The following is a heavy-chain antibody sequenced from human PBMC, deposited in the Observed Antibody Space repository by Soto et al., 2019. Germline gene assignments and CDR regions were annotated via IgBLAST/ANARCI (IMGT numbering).Heavy chain of an antibody. CDR1: GFTFSSYG. CDR3: AKDVVVGATPGLGDYYYYYGMDV. CDR2: ISYDGSNK. V-gene: IGHV3-30*18. Sequence: PGGSLRLSCAASGFTFSSYGMHWVRQAPGKGLEWVAVISYDGSNKYYADSVKGRFTISRDNSKNTLYLQMNSLRAEDTAVYYCAKDVVVGATPGLGDYYYYYGMDVWGQGTRVTVSS. J-gene: IGHJ6*02. D-gene: IGHD1-26*01.